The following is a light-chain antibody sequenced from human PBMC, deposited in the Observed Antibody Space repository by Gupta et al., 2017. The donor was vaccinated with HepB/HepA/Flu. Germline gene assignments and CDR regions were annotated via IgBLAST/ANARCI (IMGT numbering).Light chain of an antibody. Sequence: IVLTQSPGTLSLSPVERATLSCRASQSINSNYLACYQQKPGQAPRLLSECASTRATESPERFSGSGSGTDCTLTINRLEPEDFAVFYCQKYGKPPRTFGQGTKVEIK. CDR1: QSINSNY. CDR3: QKYGKPPRT. CDR2: CAS. J-gene: IGKJ1*01. V-gene: IGKV3-20*01.